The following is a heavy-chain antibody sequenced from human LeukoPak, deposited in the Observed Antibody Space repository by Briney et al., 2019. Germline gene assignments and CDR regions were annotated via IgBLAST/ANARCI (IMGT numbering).Heavy chain of an antibody. CDR2: ISSSGDTI. J-gene: IGHJ4*02. CDR1: GFTFSTYG. V-gene: IGHV3-48*03. CDR3: ARGARGYTYGRFDY. Sequence: GGSLRLSCAASGFTFSTYGINWVRQAPGRGLEWLSYISSSGDTIYYADPVKGRFTISRDSAKNSLYLQMNSLRAEDTAVYYCARGARGYTYGRFDYWGQGTLVTVSS. D-gene: IGHD5-18*01.